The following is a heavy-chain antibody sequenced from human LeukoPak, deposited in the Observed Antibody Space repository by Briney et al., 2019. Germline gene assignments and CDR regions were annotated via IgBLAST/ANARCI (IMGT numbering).Heavy chain of an antibody. CDR1: GSTFSSYG. CDR3: ARVLRSEVAVASNYYYYYYMDV. J-gene: IGHJ6*03. V-gene: IGHV3-30*02. D-gene: IGHD6-19*01. CDR2: IRYDGSNK. Sequence: GGSLRLSCAASGSTFSSYGMHWVRQAPGKGLEWVAFIRYDGSNKYYADSVKGRFTISRDNSKNTLYLQMSSLRAEDTAVYYCARVLRSEVAVASNYYYYYYMDVWGKGTTVTVSS.